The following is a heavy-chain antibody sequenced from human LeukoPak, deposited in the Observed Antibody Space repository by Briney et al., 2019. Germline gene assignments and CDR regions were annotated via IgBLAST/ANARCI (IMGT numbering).Heavy chain of an antibody. CDR1: QSTFYSYW. Sequence: GGSLRLSCAAAQSTFYSYWMHWVRLVPGKGLAWVSRVNSDGTSTTYADSVKGRFTVSRDNVQNTLYLQMDSLRVDDTAVYYCAGGGFSGFDHWGQGILVTVSS. CDR3: AGGGFSGFDH. J-gene: IGHJ4*02. CDR2: VNSDGTST. D-gene: IGHD4-23*01. V-gene: IGHV3-74*03.